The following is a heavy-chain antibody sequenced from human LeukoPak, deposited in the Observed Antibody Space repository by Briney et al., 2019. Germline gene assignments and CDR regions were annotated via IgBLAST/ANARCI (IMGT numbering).Heavy chain of an antibody. Sequence: PGGSLRLSCAASRSTFSRYWMHWVRQVPGKGLVWVSRVNSDGSSTNYADSVKGRFTISRDNAKNTLYLQMNSLGTEDTAVYYCATEGPLPGGHDYWGQGTLVTVFS. J-gene: IGHJ4*02. CDR1: RSTFSRYW. CDR2: VNSDGSST. D-gene: IGHD2-15*01. CDR3: ATEGPLPGGHDY. V-gene: IGHV3-74*01.